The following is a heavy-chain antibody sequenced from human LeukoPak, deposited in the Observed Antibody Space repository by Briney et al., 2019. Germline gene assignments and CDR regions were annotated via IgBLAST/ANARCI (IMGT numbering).Heavy chain of an antibody. CDR2: INPSGGST. CDR1: GYTFTSYY. CDR3: ARWRAPAIAARPGFDY. V-gene: IGHV1-46*01. Sequence: GASVKVSCKASGYTFTSYYMHWVRQAPGQGLEWMGIINPSGGSTSYAQKFQGRVTMTRDMSTSTVYMELSSLRSEDTAVYYCARWRAPAIAARPGFDYWGQGTLVTVSS. D-gene: IGHD6-6*01. J-gene: IGHJ4*02.